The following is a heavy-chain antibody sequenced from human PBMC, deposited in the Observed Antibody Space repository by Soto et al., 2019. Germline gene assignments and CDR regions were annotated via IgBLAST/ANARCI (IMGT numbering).Heavy chain of an antibody. Sequence: QVQLVESGGGVVQPGRSLRLSCAASGFTFSSYAMHWVRQAPGKGLEWVAVISYDGSNKYYADSVKGRFTISRDNSKNPLYLQMNSLRAEDPAVYYCASDRAVPWAIVVVPAAIPYGLDVWGQGTTVTVS. CDR2: ISYDGSNK. CDR3: ASDRAVPWAIVVVPAAIPYGLDV. CDR1: GFTFSSYA. J-gene: IGHJ6*02. V-gene: IGHV3-30-3*01. D-gene: IGHD2-2*01.